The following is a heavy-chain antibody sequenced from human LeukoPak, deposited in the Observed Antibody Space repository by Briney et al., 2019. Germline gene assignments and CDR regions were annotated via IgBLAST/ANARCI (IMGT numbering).Heavy chain of an antibody. D-gene: IGHD6-19*01. CDR2: IYYSGST. CDR1: GGSISSGDYY. J-gene: IGHJ3*02. Sequence: PSETLSLTCTVSGGSISSGDYYWSWIRQPPGKGLERIGYIYYSGSTYYNPSLKSRVTISVDTSKNQFSLKLSSVTAADTAVYYCARFSSGWSDAFDIWGQGTMVTVSS. CDR3: ARFSSGWSDAFDI. V-gene: IGHV4-30-4*08.